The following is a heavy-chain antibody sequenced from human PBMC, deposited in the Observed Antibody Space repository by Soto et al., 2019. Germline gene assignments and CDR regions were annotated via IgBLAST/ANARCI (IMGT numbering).Heavy chain of an antibody. CDR3: ARDTDPGDRYTFYYAMDV. CDR2: LYPSGST. J-gene: IGHJ6*02. D-gene: IGHD4-17*01. Sequence: SETLSLTCTVSGDSMSSSYWSWIRQPAEKGLEWVGRLYPSGSTNYNPSLRSRVTMSVDTSKNQFSLRLSSVTAADTAVYYCARDTDPGDRYTFYYAMDVWDQGTTVTASS. V-gene: IGHV4-4*07. CDR1: GDSMSSSY.